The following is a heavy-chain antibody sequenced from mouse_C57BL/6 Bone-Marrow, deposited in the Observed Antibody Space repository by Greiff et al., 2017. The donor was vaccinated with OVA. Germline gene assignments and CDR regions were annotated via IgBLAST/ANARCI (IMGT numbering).Heavy chain of an antibody. CDR3: ARNYRYYGSPWYFDV. D-gene: IGHD1-1*01. CDR1: GFSLTSYG. CDR2: IWRGGST. Sequence: QVQLQQSGPGLVQPSQSLSITCTVSGFSLTSYGVHWVRQSPGKGLEWLGVIWRGGSTDYNAAFISRLSISKDNSKSQVFFKMNSLQADDTAIYYCARNYRYYGSPWYFDVWGTGTTVTVSS. J-gene: IGHJ1*03. V-gene: IGHV2-2*01.